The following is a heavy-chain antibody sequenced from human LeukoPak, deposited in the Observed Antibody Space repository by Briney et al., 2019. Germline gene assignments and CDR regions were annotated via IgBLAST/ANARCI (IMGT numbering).Heavy chain of an antibody. J-gene: IGHJ4*02. CDR3: AREAQQYSGSYYVDY. V-gene: IGHV4-59*01. D-gene: IGHD1-26*01. Sequence: PSETLSLTCTVSGGSISSYYWSWIRQPPGKGLEWSGYIYYSGSTNYNPSLKSRVTISVDTSKNQFSLKLSSVTAADTAVYYCAREAQQYSGSYYVDYWGQGTLVTVSS. CDR2: IYYSGST. CDR1: GGSISSYY.